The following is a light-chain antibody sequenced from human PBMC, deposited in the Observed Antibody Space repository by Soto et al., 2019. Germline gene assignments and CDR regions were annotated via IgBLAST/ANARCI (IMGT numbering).Light chain of an antibody. Sequence: QAVLTQSPSASASLGASVKLTCTLSSGHSSYAIAWHQQQPEKGPRYLMKLNSDGSHSKGDGIPDRFSGSSSGAERYLTISSLPSEDEADYYCQTWGTGTWVFGGGTKVTVL. CDR1: SGHSSYA. J-gene: IGLJ3*02. CDR2: LNSDGSH. V-gene: IGLV4-69*01. CDR3: QTWGTGTWV.